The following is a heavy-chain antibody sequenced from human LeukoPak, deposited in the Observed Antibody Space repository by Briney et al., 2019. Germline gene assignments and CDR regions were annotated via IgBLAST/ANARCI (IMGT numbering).Heavy chain of an antibody. CDR2: ISWNSGSI. J-gene: IGHJ5*02. CDR3: AKDSGYDYENWFDP. Sequence: GGSLRLSCVGSGFTFTTYLINWVRQAPGKGLEWVSGISWNSGSIGYADSVKGRFTISRDNAKNSLYLQMNSLRAEDTALYYCAKDSGYDYENWFDPWGQGTLVTVSS. V-gene: IGHV3-9*01. CDR1: GFTFTTYL. D-gene: IGHD5-12*01.